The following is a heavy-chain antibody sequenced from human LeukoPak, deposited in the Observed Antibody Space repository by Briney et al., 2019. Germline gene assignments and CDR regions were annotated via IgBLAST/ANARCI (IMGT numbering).Heavy chain of an antibody. CDR1: GGSISSYY. CDR3: ASEGRYYDFWSGYYTRSHWFDP. CDR2: IYYSGST. V-gene: IGHV4-59*01. D-gene: IGHD3-3*01. Sequence: SETLSLTCTVSGGSISSYYWSWFRQPPGKGLEWIGYIYYSGSTNYNPSLKSRVTISVDTSKNQFSLKLSSVTAADTAVYYCASEGRYYDFWSGYYTRSHWFDPWGQGTLVTVSS. J-gene: IGHJ5*02.